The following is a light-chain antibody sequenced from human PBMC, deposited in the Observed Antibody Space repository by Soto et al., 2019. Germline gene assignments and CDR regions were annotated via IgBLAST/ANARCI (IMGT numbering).Light chain of an antibody. CDR3: QQYNNWPFT. CDR2: GAS. Sequence: EIVMTQSPATLSVSPGERATLSCRASQRVSSNLAWYQQKPGQAPRLLIYGASTRATSIPARFSGSGSGTEFTLTISSLQSEDFAVYYCQQYNNWPFTFGPGTKVDIK. J-gene: IGKJ3*01. CDR1: QRVSSN. V-gene: IGKV3-15*01.